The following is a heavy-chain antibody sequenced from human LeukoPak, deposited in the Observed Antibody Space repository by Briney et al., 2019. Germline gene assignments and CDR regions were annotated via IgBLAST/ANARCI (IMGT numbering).Heavy chain of an antibody. CDR1: GGSVSSGSYY. CDR2: IYYSGST. J-gene: IGHJ4*02. D-gene: IGHD1-20*01. CDR3: ARAGVTGGGYFDY. Sequence: SETLSLTCTVSGGSVSSGSYYWSWIRQPPGKGLEWIGYIYYSGSTNYNPSLKSRVTISVDTSKNQFSLKLSSVTAADTAVYYCARAGVTGGGYFDYWGQGTLVTVSS. V-gene: IGHV4-61*01.